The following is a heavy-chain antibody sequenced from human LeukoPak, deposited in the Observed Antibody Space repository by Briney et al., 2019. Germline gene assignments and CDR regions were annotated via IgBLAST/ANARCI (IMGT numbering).Heavy chain of an antibody. Sequence: SETLSLTCTVSGGSTISYYWSWIRQPPGKGLEWIGYIHSSGSTSYSPSLKSRVTFSVDTSKNHFSLKVTSMTAADTGVYYCARSLPGAIGAADFWGQGTLVTVS. D-gene: IGHD6-13*01. CDR1: GGSTISYY. J-gene: IGHJ4*02. CDR3: ARSLPGAIGAADF. V-gene: IGHV4-59*01. CDR2: IHSSGST.